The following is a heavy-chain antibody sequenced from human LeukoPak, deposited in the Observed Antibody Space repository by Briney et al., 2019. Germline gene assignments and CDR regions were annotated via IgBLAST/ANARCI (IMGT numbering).Heavy chain of an antibody. D-gene: IGHD3-16*01. CDR2: ISYDGSSK. CDR3: VGEIGPRSFDY. Sequence: GGSLRLSCAASGFTFSEYTIHWVRQAPGKGLEWVAVISYDGSSKYYADSVKGRFTISRDNSINALYLQMNSLRLDDTAVYYCVGEIGPRSFDYWGQGTLVTVSS. CDR1: GFTFSEYT. J-gene: IGHJ4*02. V-gene: IGHV3-30-3*01.